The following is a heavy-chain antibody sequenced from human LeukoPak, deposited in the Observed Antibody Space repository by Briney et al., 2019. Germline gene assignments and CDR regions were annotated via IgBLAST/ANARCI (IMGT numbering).Heavy chain of an antibody. CDR3: ASQVVPAALYYYYGMDV. J-gene: IGHJ6*02. CDR2: ISAYNGNT. CDR1: GYTFTGYY. D-gene: IGHD2-2*01. V-gene: IGHV1-18*04. Sequence: GASVKVSCKASGYTFTGYYMHWVRQAPGQGLEWMGWISAYNGNTNYAQKLQGRVTMTTDTSTSTAYMELRSLRSDDTAVYYCASQVVPAALYYYYGMDVWGQGTTVTVSS.